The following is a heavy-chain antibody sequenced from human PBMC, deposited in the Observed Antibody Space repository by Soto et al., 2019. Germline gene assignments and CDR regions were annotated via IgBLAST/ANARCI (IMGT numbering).Heavy chain of an antibody. D-gene: IGHD3-22*01. V-gene: IGHV3-23*01. CDR3: AKVFTHMIVVGFFDY. Sequence: LRRSCAASVFTFSSYAMSWVRQAPGKGLEWVSAISGSGGSTYYADSVKGRFTISRDNSKNTLYLQMNSLRAEDTAVYYCAKVFTHMIVVGFFDYWGQGTLVTVSS. J-gene: IGHJ4*02. CDR2: ISGSGGST. CDR1: VFTFSSYA.